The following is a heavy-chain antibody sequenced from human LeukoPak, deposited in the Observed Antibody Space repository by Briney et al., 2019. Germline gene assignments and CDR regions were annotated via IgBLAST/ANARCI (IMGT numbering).Heavy chain of an antibody. J-gene: IGHJ4*02. D-gene: IGHD1-1*01. V-gene: IGHV3-74*01. Sequence: GGSLRLSCAASGFTFSSYWMHWVRQAPGKGLVWVSRINNDGGSTSYEDSVEGRFTISRDNAKNALYLQMNSLRAEDTAVYYCARDRAGKNFDYWGQGTLVTVSS. CDR3: ARDRAGKNFDY. CDR1: GFTFSSYW. CDR2: INNDGGST.